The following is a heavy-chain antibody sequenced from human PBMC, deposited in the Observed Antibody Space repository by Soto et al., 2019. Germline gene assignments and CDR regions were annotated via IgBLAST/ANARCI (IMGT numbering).Heavy chain of an antibody. CDR3: AGVYGAGTYPIDY. Sequence: QVQLVESGGGVVQPGRSLRLSCAASGFAFSSYGMHWVRQAPGKGLEWVTVIWSGGSDKYYADAVKGRFTISRDNSKNTLYLKMTSLRAEDTAVYYCAGVYGAGTYPIDYWGQGTLVTVSS. CDR1: GFAFSSYG. CDR2: IWSGGSDK. V-gene: IGHV3-33*01. J-gene: IGHJ4*02. D-gene: IGHD3-10*01.